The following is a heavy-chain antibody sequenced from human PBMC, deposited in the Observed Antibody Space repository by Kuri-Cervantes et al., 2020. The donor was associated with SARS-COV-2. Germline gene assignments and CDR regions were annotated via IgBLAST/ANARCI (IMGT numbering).Heavy chain of an antibody. CDR2: IRSKAYGGTT. D-gene: IGHD3-3*01. V-gene: IGHV3-49*04. Sequence: GESLKISCAASGFTFSSYWMSWVRQAPGKGLEWVGFIRSKAYGGTTEYAASVKGRFTISRDDSKSIAYLQMNSLKTEDTAVYYCTRDDFWSGVADYWGQGTLVTVSS. CDR3: TRDDFWSGVADY. J-gene: IGHJ4*02. CDR1: GFTFSSYW.